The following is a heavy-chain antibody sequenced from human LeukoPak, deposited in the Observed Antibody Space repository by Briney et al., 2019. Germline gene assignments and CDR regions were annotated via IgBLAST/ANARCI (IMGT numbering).Heavy chain of an antibody. V-gene: IGHV3-53*01. CDR3: AKRGVVIRVILVGFHKEAYYFDS. Sequence: GGSLRLSCAASGFTVSGNYMSWVRQAPGKGLEWVSFIHSGGNTYYADSVKGRFTISRDNSKNTLYLQMNSLRAEDTAVYFCAKRGVVIRVILVGFHKEAYYFDSWGQGALVTVSS. CDR1: GFTVSGNY. D-gene: IGHD3-22*01. CDR2: IHSGGNT. J-gene: IGHJ4*02.